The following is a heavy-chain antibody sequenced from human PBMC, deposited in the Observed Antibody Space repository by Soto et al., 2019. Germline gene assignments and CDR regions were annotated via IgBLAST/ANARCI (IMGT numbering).Heavy chain of an antibody. V-gene: IGHV4-59*01. Sequence: SETLSLTCTVSGVSISSYFWSWIRQPPGRGLEWIGYTYHKGSTNYSPSLKSRVAISLDTSENQFSLKVNSVTAADTAVYYCARIGAYHGPLDYWGQGTPVTVSS. CDR3: ARIGAYHGPLDY. D-gene: IGHD3-16*01. CDR1: GVSISSYF. CDR2: TYHKGST. J-gene: IGHJ4*02.